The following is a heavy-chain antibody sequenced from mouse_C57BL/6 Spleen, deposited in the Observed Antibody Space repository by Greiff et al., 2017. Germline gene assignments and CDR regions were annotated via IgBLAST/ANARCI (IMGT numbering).Heavy chain of an antibody. D-gene: IGHD2-4*01. V-gene: IGHV1-64*01. J-gene: IGHJ1*03. CDR2: IHSNSGST. CDR3: ASGDYDDFDV. CDR1: GYTFTSSW. Sequence: VQLQQPGAELVKPGASVKLFCQASGYTFTSSWMHWVKQRPGQGLEWIGMIHSNSGSTNYNEKFKSKDTLTVDKAYSTAYMQLSSLTSEYSAVYYYASGDYDDFDVWGTGTTVTFSS.